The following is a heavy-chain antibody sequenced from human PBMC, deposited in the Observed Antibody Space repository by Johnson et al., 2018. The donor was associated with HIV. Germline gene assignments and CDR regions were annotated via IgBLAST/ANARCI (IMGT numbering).Heavy chain of an antibody. V-gene: IGHV3-20*04. J-gene: IGHJ3*02. D-gene: IGHD1-26*01. CDR1: GFTFDDYG. Sequence: VKLVESGGGVVRPGGSLRLSCAASGFTFDDYGMSWVRQAPGKGLEWVSGINWNSGSTYYADSVKGRFTISRDNSRNTLYLQMNSLRAEDTAVYYCAKGLTLRGSYYDAFDIWGQGTMVTVSS. CDR3: AKGLTLRGSYYDAFDI. CDR2: INWNSGST.